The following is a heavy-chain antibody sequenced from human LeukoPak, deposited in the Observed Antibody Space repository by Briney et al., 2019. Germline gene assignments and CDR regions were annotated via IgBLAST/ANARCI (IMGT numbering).Heavy chain of an antibody. CDR2: INHSGST. CDR3: ARDTINWGVDY. CDR1: GGSFSGYY. Sequence: SETLSLTCAVYGGSFSGYYWSWIRQPPGKGLEWIGEINHSGSTNYNPSLKSRVTISVDTSKNQFSLKLSSVTAADTAVYYCARDTINWGVDYWGQGTLVTVSS. V-gene: IGHV4-34*01. J-gene: IGHJ4*02. D-gene: IGHD7-27*01.